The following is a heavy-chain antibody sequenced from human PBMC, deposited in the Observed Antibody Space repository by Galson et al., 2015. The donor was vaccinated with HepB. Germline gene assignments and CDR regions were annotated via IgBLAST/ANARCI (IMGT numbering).Heavy chain of an antibody. V-gene: IGHV3-23*01. CDR2: ISGSGGGT. D-gene: IGHD7-27*01. J-gene: IGHJ4*02. Sequence: SCAASGFTFSSYAMSWVRQAPGKGLEWVSAISGSGGGTYYADSAKGRFTISRDASKNTLYLQMNSLRAEDTAVYYCAKDRSGDSALDYWGQGTLVTVSS. CDR3: AKDRSGDSALDY. CDR1: GFTFSSYA.